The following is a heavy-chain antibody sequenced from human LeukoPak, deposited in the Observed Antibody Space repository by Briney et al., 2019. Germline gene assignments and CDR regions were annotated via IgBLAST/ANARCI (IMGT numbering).Heavy chain of an antibody. J-gene: IGHJ4*02. CDR1: GGTFSSYA. Sequence: SVKVSCKASGGTFSSYAISWVRQAPGQGLEWMGGIIPIFGTANYAQKFQGRVTITADESTSTAYMELSSLRVEDTAVYYCTKASAARCIGVFCYPFDHWGQGTLVTVSS. CDR3: TKASAARCIGVFCYPFDH. D-gene: IGHD2-15*01. V-gene: IGHV1-69*01. CDR2: IIPIFGTA.